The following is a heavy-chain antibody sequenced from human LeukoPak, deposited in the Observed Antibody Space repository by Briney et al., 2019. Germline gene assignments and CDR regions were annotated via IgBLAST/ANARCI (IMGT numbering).Heavy chain of an antibody. CDR3: AKWGDYDILTGYYASDC. CDR2: ITGSGDTT. CDR1: GFIFRNHA. D-gene: IGHD3-9*01. Sequence: LPGASLRLSCAASGFIFRNHAMSWVRQAPGKGLEWVSAITGSGDTTYYADSVKGRFTVSRDNSKNTLYVEMNTLRAEDTAVYYCAKWGDYDILTGYYASDCWGQGTLVTVSS. V-gene: IGHV3-23*01. J-gene: IGHJ4*02.